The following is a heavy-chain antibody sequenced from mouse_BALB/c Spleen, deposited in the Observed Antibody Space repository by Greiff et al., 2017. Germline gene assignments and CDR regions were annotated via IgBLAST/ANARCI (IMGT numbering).Heavy chain of an antibody. V-gene: IGHV5-6-5*01. CDR1: GFTFSSYA. CDR3: AREVDVYYAMDY. D-gene: IGHD1-1*01. CDR2: ISSGGST. Sequence: EVQGVESGGGLVKPGGSLKLSCAASGFTFSSYAMSWVRQTPEKRLEWVASISSGGSTYYPDSVKGRFTISRDNARNILYLQMSSLRSEDTAMYYCAREVDVYYAMDYWGQGTSVTVSS. J-gene: IGHJ4*01.